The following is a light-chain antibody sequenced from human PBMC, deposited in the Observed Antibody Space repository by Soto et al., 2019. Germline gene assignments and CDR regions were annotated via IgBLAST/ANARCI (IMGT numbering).Light chain of an antibody. J-gene: IGKJ5*01. CDR1: QRISSY. CDR3: QDYNSYSNT. V-gene: IGKV1-5*01. Sequence: DVPMTQSXSSLSASPRDXXXXXXXVSQRISSYLNWYQHQXGKAPRLLIYAASXLESGVAERLRGSGSATEFTLTISSLQTDDLATYYCQDYNSYSNTFGQGTRLEIK. CDR2: AAS.